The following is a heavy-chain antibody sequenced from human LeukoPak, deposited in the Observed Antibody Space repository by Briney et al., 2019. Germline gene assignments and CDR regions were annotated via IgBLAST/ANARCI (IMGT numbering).Heavy chain of an antibody. Sequence: ETLSLTCSVSGGSFDSKYWSWIRQPPGKGLEWILVIQSGGNTYYADSVKGRFTISRDSSTNTLYLQMNSLRAEDTAVYHCAKGRVDISYLDYWGQGTLVSVSS. V-gene: IGHV3-66*01. CDR1: GGSFDSKY. CDR2: IQSGGNT. J-gene: IGHJ4*02. CDR3: AKGRVDISYLDY. D-gene: IGHD3-9*01.